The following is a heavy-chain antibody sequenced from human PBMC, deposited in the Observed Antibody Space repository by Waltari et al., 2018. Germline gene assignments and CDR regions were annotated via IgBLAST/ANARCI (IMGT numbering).Heavy chain of an antibody. CDR3: ASSPVIPGY. CDR1: GFTFGDYA. CDR2: IKQDGSEK. J-gene: IGHJ4*02. D-gene: IGHD3-16*02. V-gene: IGHV3-7*01. Sequence: EVQLVESGGGLVQPGRSLRLSCTASGFTFGDYAMSWVRQAPGKGLEWVANIKQDGSEKYYVDSVKGRFTISRDNAKNSLYLQMNSLRAEDTAVYYCASSPVIPGYWGQGTLVTVSS.